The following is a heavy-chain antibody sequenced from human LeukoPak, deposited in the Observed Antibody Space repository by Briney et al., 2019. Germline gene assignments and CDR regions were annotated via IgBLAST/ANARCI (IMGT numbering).Heavy chain of an antibody. CDR3: ARHSTFFGVVIIKGRVRGPFDY. CDR2: INHSGST. Sequence: SETLSLTCTVSGGSIRSDFWSWIRQPPGKGLEWIGEINHSGSTNYNPSLKSRVTISVDTSKNQFSLKLSSVTAADTAVYYCARHSTFFGVVIIKGRVRGPFDYWGQGTLVTVSS. CDR1: GGSIRSDF. J-gene: IGHJ4*02. V-gene: IGHV4-34*01. D-gene: IGHD3-3*01.